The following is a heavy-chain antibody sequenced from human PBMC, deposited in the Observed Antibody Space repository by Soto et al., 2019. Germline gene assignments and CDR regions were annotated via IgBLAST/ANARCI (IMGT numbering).Heavy chain of an antibody. Sequence: SSETLSLTCTVSGGSISSYYWSWIRQPPGKGLEWIGYIYYSGSTNYNPSLKSRVTISVDTSKNQFSLKLSSVTAADTAVYYCARAESGYCDYWGQGTLVTVSS. CDR3: ARAESGYCDY. D-gene: IGHD3-3*01. J-gene: IGHJ4*02. CDR2: IYYSGST. CDR1: GGSISSYY. V-gene: IGHV4-59*01.